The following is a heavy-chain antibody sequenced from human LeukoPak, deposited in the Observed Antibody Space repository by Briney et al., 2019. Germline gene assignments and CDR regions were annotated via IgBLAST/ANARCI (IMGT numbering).Heavy chain of an antibody. J-gene: IGHJ4*02. V-gene: IGHV3-23*01. CDR3: ARAPYDILTGYYHPFDY. CDR1: GFTLSTSA. D-gene: IGHD3-9*01. Sequence: TGGSLRLACAASGFTLSTSAMTWVRQGPGKGLEWVSTISASGGGTYYADSVKGRFTISRDNAKNSLYLQMNSLRAEDTAVYYCARAPYDILTGYYHPFDYWGQGTLVTVSS. CDR2: ISASGGGT.